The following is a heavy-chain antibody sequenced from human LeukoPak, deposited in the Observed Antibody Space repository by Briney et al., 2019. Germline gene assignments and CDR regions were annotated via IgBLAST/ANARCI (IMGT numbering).Heavy chain of an antibody. J-gene: IGHJ6*03. Sequence: GGSLRLSCAVSGFTFSIYEINWVRQAPGKGLEWISYISGSGDTAYYADSVKGRFTMSRDNARNSLYLQMSSLRAEDTAVYYCARGRDGHGGYYSYMDVWGIGTTVTVSS. D-gene: IGHD5-24*01. CDR1: GFTFSIYE. V-gene: IGHV3-48*03. CDR3: ARGRDGHGGYYSYMDV. CDR2: ISGSGDTA.